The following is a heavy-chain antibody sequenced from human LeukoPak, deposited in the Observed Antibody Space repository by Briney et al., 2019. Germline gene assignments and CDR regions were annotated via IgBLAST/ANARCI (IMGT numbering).Heavy chain of an antibody. CDR3: ARRWVGSSTSCYDY. J-gene: IGHJ4*02. Sequence: GESLKISCKGSGYTFTNYWIGWVRQMPGKGLEWVGIIYPGDSDARYSPSFQGQVTISADKSISTAYLQWSSLKASDTAMYYCARRWVGSSTSCYDYWGQGTLVTVSS. CDR2: IYPGDSDA. D-gene: IGHD2-2*01. V-gene: IGHV5-51*01. CDR1: GYTFTNYW.